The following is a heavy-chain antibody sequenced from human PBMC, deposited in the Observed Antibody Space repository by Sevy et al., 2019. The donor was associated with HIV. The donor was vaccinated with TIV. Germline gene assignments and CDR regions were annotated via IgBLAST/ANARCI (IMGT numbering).Heavy chain of an antibody. Sequence: GGSLRLSCAASGFIFSSYAMHWVRQAPGKGLEWVALISDNGITIHYADSVKGRFTISRDNSKNTLFLQMNGLRAEDTVLYYCARDGSYCSGGSCYSGEYFQHWGQGTLVTVSS. J-gene: IGHJ1*01. CDR3: ARDGSYCSGGSCYSGEYFQH. V-gene: IGHV3-30-3*01. CDR1: GFIFSSYA. CDR2: ISDNGITI. D-gene: IGHD2-15*01.